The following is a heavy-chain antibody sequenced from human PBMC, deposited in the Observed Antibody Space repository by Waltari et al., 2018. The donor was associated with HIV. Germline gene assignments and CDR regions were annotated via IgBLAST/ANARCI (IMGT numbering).Heavy chain of an antibody. CDR2: ISSGSSFI. J-gene: IGHJ4*02. V-gene: IGHV3-21*01. CDR3: ARALTNFGGF. Sequence: EVQLVELGGGLVKPGGSLRLSCAGSGFTFSSFSMNWVRQAPGKGLGGVASISSGSSFIDYADSVKGRFTISRDNAKNSLYLQMKSLRVEDTALYYCARALTNFGGFWGQGTLVTVSS. D-gene: IGHD4-17*01. CDR1: GFTFSSFS.